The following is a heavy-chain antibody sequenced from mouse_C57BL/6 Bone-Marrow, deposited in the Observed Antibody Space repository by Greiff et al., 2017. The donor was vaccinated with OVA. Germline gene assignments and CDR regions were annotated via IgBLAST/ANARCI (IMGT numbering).Heavy chain of an antibody. V-gene: IGHV1-81*01. CDR2: IYPRSGNT. J-gene: IGHJ4*01. Sequence: VQLQQSGAELARPGASVKLSCKASGYTFTSYGISWVKQRTGQGLEWIGEIYPRSGNTYYNEKFKGKATLTADKSSSTAYMELRSLTSEDSAVYFCARPRQLRPPYAMDYWGQGTSVTVSS. CDR1: GYTFTSYG. D-gene: IGHD3-2*02. CDR3: ARPRQLRPPYAMDY.